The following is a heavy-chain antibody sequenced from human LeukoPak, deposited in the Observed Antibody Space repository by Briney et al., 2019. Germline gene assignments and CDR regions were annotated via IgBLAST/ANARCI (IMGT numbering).Heavy chain of an antibody. V-gene: IGHV3-23*01. J-gene: IGHJ5*02. Sequence: GGSLRLSCAASGFTFSTYAMSWARQAPGKGLEWVSAISGDGGGTEYADAVKGRFTISRDNSKNTMYLQMDSLGAEDTAVYYCAQCSTTCYSNYFDPWGQGTLVTVSS. CDR1: GFTFSTYA. D-gene: IGHD2-2*01. CDR2: ISGDGGGT. CDR3: AQCSTTCYSNYFDP.